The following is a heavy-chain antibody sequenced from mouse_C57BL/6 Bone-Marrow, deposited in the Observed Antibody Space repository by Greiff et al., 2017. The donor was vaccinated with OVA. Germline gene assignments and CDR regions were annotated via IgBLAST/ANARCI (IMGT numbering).Heavy chain of an antibody. J-gene: IGHJ3*01. CDR3: ARHNYGSSSFAY. Sequence: EVQRVESGGGLVQPGGSLKLSCAASGFTFSDYGMAWVRQAPRKGPEWVAFISNLAYSIHYADTVTGRFTISRENAKNTLYLEMSSLRSEDTAMYYCARHNYGSSSFAYWGQGTLVTVSA. CDR2: ISNLAYSI. D-gene: IGHD1-1*01. V-gene: IGHV5-15*01. CDR1: GFTFSDYG.